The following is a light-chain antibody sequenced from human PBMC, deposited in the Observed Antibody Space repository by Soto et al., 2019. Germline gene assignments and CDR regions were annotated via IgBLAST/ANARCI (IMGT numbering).Light chain of an antibody. Sequence: IMMTQSPATLSVSPGERATLSCRASQSVSRSLAWYQQKPGQAPRLLVYGASHRATGIPARFSGSGSGTEVTLTISSLQSEDFAVYYCQQYNNWPPRYTFGQGTKLEIK. CDR1: QSVSRS. J-gene: IGKJ2*01. CDR3: QQYNNWPPRYT. V-gene: IGKV3-15*01. CDR2: GAS.